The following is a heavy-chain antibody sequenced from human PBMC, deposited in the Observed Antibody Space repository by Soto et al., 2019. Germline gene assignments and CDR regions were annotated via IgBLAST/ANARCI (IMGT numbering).Heavy chain of an antibody. CDR1: GGSISSGGYS. V-gene: IGHV4-30-2*01. D-gene: IGHD6-13*01. CDR3: ATSIAAVRIDC. Sequence: QLQLQESGSGLVKPSQTLSLTCAVSGGSISSGGYSWSWIRQPPGKGLEWIGYIYHSGSTYYTPSLQSRVTISVDRSKNQFSMTLSSVTDEDTPVYYCATSIAAVRIDCWGLGTLVTVSS. J-gene: IGHJ4*02. CDR2: IYHSGST.